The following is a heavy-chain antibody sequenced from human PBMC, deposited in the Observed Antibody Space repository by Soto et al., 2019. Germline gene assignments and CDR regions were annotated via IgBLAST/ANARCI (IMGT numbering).Heavy chain of an antibody. Sequence: ASVKVSCKASGGTFSSYAISWVRQAPGQGLEWMGGIIPIFGTANYAQKFQGRVTITADESTSTAYMELSSLRSEDTAVYYCASGPPGGGYYYYYGMDVWGQGTTVTVSS. CDR3: ASGPPGGGYYYYYGMDV. CDR2: IIPIFGTA. D-gene: IGHD3-10*01. V-gene: IGHV1-69*13. CDR1: GGTFSSYA. J-gene: IGHJ6*02.